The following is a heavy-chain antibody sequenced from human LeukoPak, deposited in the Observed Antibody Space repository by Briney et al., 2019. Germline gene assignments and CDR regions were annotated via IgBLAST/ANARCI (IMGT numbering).Heavy chain of an antibody. Sequence: KPSETLSLTCTVSGGSISSSSYYWGWIRPPPGKGLEGIGSIYYSGSTYYNPSLKRRVTIPVDTTKTQFSLQLRSVTAADTAVYYCARQRVGAAQDFQHWGQGTLVTVSS. J-gene: IGHJ1*01. V-gene: IGHV4-39*01. CDR3: ARQRVGAAQDFQH. CDR2: IYYSGST. D-gene: IGHD1-26*01. CDR1: GGSISSSSYY.